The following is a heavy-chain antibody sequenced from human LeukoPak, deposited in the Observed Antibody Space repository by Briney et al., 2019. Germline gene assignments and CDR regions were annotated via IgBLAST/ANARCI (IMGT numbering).Heavy chain of an antibody. J-gene: IGHJ4*02. CDR3: ASIAPQAAAGEIDY. CDR1: GFTFSSYS. V-gene: IGHV3-21*01. D-gene: IGHD6-13*01. CDR2: ISSSSSYI. Sequence: GGSLRLSCAASGFTFSSYSMNWVRQAPGKGLEWVSSISSSSSYIYYADSVKGRFTISRNNAKNSLYLQMHSLRAEDTAVYYCASIAPQAAAGEIDYWGQGTLVTVSS.